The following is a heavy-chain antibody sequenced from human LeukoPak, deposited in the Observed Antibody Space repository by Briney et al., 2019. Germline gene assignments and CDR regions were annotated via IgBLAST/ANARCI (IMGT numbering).Heavy chain of an antibody. D-gene: IGHD3-16*02. CDR1: GYSISSGYY. J-gene: IGHJ4*02. V-gene: IGHV4-38-2*02. CDR3: ARSRADYDYVWGSYPSPDFDY. Sequence: SETLSLTCTVSGYSISSGYYWGWIRQPPGKGLEWIGNIYYSGSTNYNPSLKSRVTISVDTSKNQFSLKLSSVTAADTAVYYCARSRADYDYVWGSYPSPDFDYWGQGTLVTVSS. CDR2: IYYSGST.